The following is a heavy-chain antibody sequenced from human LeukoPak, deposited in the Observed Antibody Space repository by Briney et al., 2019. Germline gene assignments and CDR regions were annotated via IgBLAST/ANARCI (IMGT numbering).Heavy chain of an antibody. Sequence: GASVKVSCKASGYTFTSYGISWVRQAPGQGLEWMGWISAYNGNTNYAQKLQGRVTMTTDTSTSTAYMELRSLRPDDTAVYYCAREEEDCGGDCYRGWFDPWGQGTLVTVSS. CDR1: GYTFTSYG. J-gene: IGHJ5*02. V-gene: IGHV1-18*01. CDR2: ISAYNGNT. CDR3: AREEEDCGGDCYRGWFDP. D-gene: IGHD2-21*01.